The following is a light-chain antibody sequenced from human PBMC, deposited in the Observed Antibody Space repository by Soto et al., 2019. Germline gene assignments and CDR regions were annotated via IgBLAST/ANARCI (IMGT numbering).Light chain of an antibody. J-gene: IGKJ4*01. Sequence: AIQMTQSPSSLSASVEDRVTITCRASQGIREDLGWYLVKPGIAPKLLIYTASNLQSGVLSRFSGSGSGTDFSLTINSLQPEDFATYYCLQEYNYPLTVGGGTKVDIK. CDR3: LQEYNYPLT. V-gene: IGKV1-6*01. CDR1: QGIRED. CDR2: TAS.